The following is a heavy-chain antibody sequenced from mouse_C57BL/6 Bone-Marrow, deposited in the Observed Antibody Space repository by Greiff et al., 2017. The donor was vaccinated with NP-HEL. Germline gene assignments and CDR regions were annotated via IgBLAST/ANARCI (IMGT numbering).Heavy chain of an antibody. J-gene: IGHJ4*01. CDR3: ARRYRGLYYYAMDY. CDR1: GFTFSDYG. V-gene: IGHV5-17*01. Sequence: EVMLVESGGGLVKPGGSLKLSCAASGFTFSDYGMHWVRQAPEKGLEWVAYISSGSSTIYYADTVKGRFTISRDTAKNTLFLQMTSLRSEDTAMYYCARRYRGLYYYAMDYGGQGTAVTVSS. D-gene: IGHD2-12*01. CDR2: ISSGSSTI.